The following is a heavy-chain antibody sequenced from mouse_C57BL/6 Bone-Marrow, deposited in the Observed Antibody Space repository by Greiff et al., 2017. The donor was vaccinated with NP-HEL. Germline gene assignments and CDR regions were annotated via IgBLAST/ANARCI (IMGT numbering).Heavy chain of an antibody. D-gene: IGHD4-1*01. V-gene: IGHV6-6*01. CDR3: TRGWDLYYAMDY. J-gene: IGHJ4*01. CDR1: GFTFSDAW. Sequence: VQLKESGGGLVQPGGSMKLSCAASGFTFSDAWMDWVRQSPEKGLEWVAEIRNKANNHATYYAESVKGRFTISRDDSKSSVYLQMNSLRAEDTGIYYCTRGWDLYYAMDYWGQGTSVTVSS. CDR2: IRNKANNHAT.